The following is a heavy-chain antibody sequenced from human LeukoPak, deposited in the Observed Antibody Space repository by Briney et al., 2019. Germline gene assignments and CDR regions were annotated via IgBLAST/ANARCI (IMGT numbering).Heavy chain of an antibody. Sequence: ASVKVSCKASGYTFTSYYMNWVRQAPGQGLEWMGVINPSGGSTSYAQKFQGRVTMTRDMSTSTVYMELSSLRSEDTAVYYCARSTVANWFDPWGQGTLVTVSS. J-gene: IGHJ5*02. D-gene: IGHD6-19*01. CDR3: ARSTVANWFDP. CDR2: INPSGGST. V-gene: IGHV1-46*01. CDR1: GYTFTSYY.